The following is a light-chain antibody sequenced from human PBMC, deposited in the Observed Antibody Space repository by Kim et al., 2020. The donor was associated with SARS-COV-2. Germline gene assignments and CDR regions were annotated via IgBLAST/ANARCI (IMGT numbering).Light chain of an antibody. J-gene: IGKJ4*01. Sequence: VSPGERPTLSCRASQSVSSNLAWYQQKPGQAPRLFIYGASTRATGIPARFSGSGSGTEFTLTISSLQSEDFAVYYCQQYNNWPLTFGGGTKVDIK. V-gene: IGKV3-15*01. CDR3: QQYNNWPLT. CDR2: GAS. CDR1: QSVSSN.